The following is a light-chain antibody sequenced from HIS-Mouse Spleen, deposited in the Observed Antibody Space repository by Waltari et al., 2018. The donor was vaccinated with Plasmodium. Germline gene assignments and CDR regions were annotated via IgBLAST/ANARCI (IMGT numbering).Light chain of an antibody. CDR2: QDS. V-gene: IGLV3-1*01. J-gene: IGLJ2*01. CDR1: KLGDKY. CDR3: QAWDSSTPV. Sequence: SYALTQPPSVPVSPGQTASIPCSGDKLGDKYACWYQQKPGQSPVLVIYQDSKRPSGIPERFSGSNSGNTATLTISGTQAMDEADYYCQAWDSSTPVFGGGTKLTVL.